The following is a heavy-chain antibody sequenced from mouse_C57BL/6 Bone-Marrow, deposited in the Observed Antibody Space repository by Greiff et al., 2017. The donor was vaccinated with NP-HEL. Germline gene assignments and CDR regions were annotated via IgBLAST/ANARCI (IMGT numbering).Heavy chain of an antibody. D-gene: IGHD1-1*01. CDR2: IWTGGGT. CDR1: GFSLTSYA. J-gene: IGHJ4*01. Sequence: QVQLQQSGPGLVAPSQSLSITCTVSGFSLTSYAISWVRQPPGKGLEWLGVIWTGGGTNYNSAIKSRLSISKDNTKSQVFLKMNSLQTEDTAKYYCARGDNGSNPIYAMDYWGQGTSVTVSA. CDR3: ARGDNGSNPIYAMDY. V-gene: IGHV2-9-1*01.